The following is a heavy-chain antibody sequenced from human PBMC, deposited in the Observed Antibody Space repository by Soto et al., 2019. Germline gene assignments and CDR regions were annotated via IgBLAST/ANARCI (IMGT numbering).Heavy chain of an antibody. CDR3: ARALDSGGYLFYFDY. V-gene: IGHV4-59*01. CDR1: GGSFSGYY. J-gene: IGHJ4*02. D-gene: IGHD3-22*01. Sequence: SETLSLTCAVYGGSFSGYYWTWIRQPPGKGLEWIGYIYYSGSTNYNPSLKSRLTISVDTSKNQFSLKLSSVTAADTAVYYCARALDSGGYLFYFDYWGQGTLVTVSS. CDR2: IYYSGST.